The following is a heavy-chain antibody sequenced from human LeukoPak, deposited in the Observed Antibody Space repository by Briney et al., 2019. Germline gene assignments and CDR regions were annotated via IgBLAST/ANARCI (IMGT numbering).Heavy chain of an antibody. D-gene: IGHD6-13*01. Sequence: PGGSLRLSCAASGFTFSTFAMSWVRQAPGKGLERVSVMSGSGGSGTYYADSVKGRFTISRDNSKNTLFLEMNSLRAGDTAVYYCARGIAAAGKNGMDVWGQGTTVTVSS. J-gene: IGHJ6*02. CDR1: GFTFSTFA. CDR3: ARGIAAAGKNGMDV. V-gene: IGHV3-23*01. CDR2: MSGSGGSGT.